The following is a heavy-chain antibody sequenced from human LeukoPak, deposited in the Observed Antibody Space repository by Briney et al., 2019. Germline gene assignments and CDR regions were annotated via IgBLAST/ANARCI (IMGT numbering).Heavy chain of an antibody. Sequence: GGSLRLSCAASGFTFSSYSMNWVRQAPGKGLEWVSSISSSSSYIYYADSVKGRFTISRDNAKNSLYLQMNSLRAEDTAVYYCARQPLVGARDAFDIWGQGTMVTVPS. CDR2: ISSSSSYI. CDR3: ARQPLVGARDAFDI. D-gene: IGHD1-26*01. J-gene: IGHJ3*02. CDR1: GFTFSSYS. V-gene: IGHV3-21*04.